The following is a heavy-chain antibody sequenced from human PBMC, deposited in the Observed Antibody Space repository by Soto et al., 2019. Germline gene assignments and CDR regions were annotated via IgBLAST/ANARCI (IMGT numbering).Heavy chain of an antibody. J-gene: IGHJ4*02. CDR2: ISYDGSNK. D-gene: IGHD6-19*01. V-gene: IGHV3-30*18. CDR1: GFTFSSYG. Sequence: QVQLVESGGGVVQPGRSLRLSCAASGFTFSSYGMHWVRQAPGKGLEWVAVISYDGSNKYYADSVKGRFTISRDNSKNTLYLQMNSLRAEDTAVYYCAKPHIPYSSGWYVLDYWGQGTLVTVSS. CDR3: AKPHIPYSSGWYVLDY.